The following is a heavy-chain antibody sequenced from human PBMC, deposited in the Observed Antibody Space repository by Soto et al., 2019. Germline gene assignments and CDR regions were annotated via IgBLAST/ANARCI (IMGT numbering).Heavy chain of an antibody. CDR1: GYTFTSYY. D-gene: IGHD6-13*01. CDR3: VKDESINWYSGHFRH. J-gene: IGHJ1*01. Sequence: GASVKVSCKASGYTFTSYYMHWVRQAPGQGLEWMGIINPSGGSTSYAQKFQGRVTMTRDTSTSTVYMELSSLRSEDTAFYYCVKDESINWYSGHFRHWGQGTLVTVSS. V-gene: IGHV1-46*01. CDR2: INPSGGST.